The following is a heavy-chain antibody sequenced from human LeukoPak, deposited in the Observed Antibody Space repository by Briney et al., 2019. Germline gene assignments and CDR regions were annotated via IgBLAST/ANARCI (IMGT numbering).Heavy chain of an antibody. D-gene: IGHD3-10*01. J-gene: IGHJ6*02. CDR3: ASLLTPYHGSGGGGVDV. CDR2: ISGDGSMT. V-gene: IGHV3-74*01. CDR1: GFTFSTHW. Sequence: GGSLRLSCAASGFTFSTHWMYWVRQAPGKELVWVSRISGDGSMTSYADSVKGRFTISRDNAKDTLFLQMTNLRVEDTAVYSCASLLTPYHGSGGGGVDVWGQGTTVTVSS.